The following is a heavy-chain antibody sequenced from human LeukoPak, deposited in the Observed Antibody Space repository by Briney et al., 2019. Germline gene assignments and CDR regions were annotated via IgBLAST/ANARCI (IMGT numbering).Heavy chain of an antibody. CDR1: GFTFSSYE. V-gene: IGHV3-21*01. CDR2: ISSDHNHV. J-gene: IGHJ4*02. CDR3: ARLYCVSTSCYAGDF. D-gene: IGHD2-2*01. Sequence: TGGSLRLSCAASGFTFSSYEMNWVRQTPGKGLEWVSSISSDHNHVFYVESLRGRFTISRDNAKSSLSLQMNSLRVEDTAVYYCARLYCVSTSCYAGDFWGQGTLVTVSS.